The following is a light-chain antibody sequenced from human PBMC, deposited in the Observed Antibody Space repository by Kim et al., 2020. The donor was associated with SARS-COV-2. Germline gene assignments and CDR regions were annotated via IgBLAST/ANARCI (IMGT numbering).Light chain of an antibody. J-gene: IGLJ3*02. CDR1: SGSIASTY. CDR3: QSYDDSNQV. Sequence: GKTVTISCTRSSGSIASTYVQWDQQRPGSAPTTVIYEDNQRPSGVPDRFSGSIDSSSNSASLTISGLKTEDEADYFCQSYDDSNQVFGGGTQLTVL. CDR2: EDN. V-gene: IGLV6-57*03.